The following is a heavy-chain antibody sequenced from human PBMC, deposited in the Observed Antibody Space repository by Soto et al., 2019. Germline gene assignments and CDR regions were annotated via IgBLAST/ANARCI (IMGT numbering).Heavy chain of an antibody. Sequence: QMQLVQSGPEVKKPGTSVKVSCKASGFTFTSSAVQWVRQARGQRLEGIGWIVVGSGNTNYAQKFQERVTITRDMSTSTAYMELSSLRSEDTAVYYCAADKWELRTFDYWGQGTLVTVSS. D-gene: IGHD1-26*01. CDR1: GFTFTSSA. CDR3: AADKWELRTFDY. V-gene: IGHV1-58*01. CDR2: IVVGSGNT. J-gene: IGHJ4*02.